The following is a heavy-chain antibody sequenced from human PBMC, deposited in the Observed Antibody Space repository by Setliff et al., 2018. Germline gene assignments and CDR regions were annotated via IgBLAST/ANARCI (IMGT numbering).Heavy chain of an antibody. D-gene: IGHD3-16*01. CDR3: AKQGDLAFDY. CDR1: GYTFTGYF. J-gene: IGHJ4*02. Sequence: GASVKVSCKTSGYTFTGYFIHWVRQAPRQGLEWLGWINPKSGVTSYAQSFQGRIAMTRDTSINTVYMELNSLTSDDAAVYFCAKQGDLAFDYWGQGTQVTVSS. CDR2: INPKSGVT. V-gene: IGHV1-2*02.